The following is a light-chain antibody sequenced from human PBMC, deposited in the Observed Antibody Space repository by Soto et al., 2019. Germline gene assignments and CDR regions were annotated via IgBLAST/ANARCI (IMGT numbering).Light chain of an antibody. CDR1: SSDVGGHNY. V-gene: IGLV2-14*01. CDR3: SSYTSSSTLV. CDR2: EVS. J-gene: IGLJ2*01. Sequence: QSALTQPASVSGAPGQSITISCTGTSSDVGGHNYVSWYQQHPGKAPKLMIYEVSNRPSGISNRFSGSKSGNTASLTISGLQAEDEADYYCSSYTSSSTLVFGGGTKGTVL.